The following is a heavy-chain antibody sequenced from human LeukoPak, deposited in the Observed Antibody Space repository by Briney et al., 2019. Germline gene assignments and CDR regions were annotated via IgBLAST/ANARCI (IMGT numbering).Heavy chain of an antibody. CDR3: WKWGGVVTAIFDY. CDR1: GFTFSNYA. D-gene: IGHD2-21*02. CDR2: ISGSGGST. V-gene: IGHV3-23*01. J-gene: IGHJ4*02. Sequence: PGGSLRLSCAASGFTFSNYAMSWVRQAPGKGLEWVSAISGSGGSTYYADSVKGRFTISRDNSKNTLYLQMNSLRAEDTAVYYWWKWGGVVTAIFDYWGQGTLVTVSS.